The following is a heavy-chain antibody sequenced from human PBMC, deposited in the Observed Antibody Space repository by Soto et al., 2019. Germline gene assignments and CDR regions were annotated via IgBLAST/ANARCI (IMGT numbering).Heavy chain of an antibody. Sequence: ASVKVSCKASGYTFTSYAMYWVRQAPGQRLEWMGWINAGNGNTKYSQKFQGRVTITRDTSASTAYMELSSLRSEDTAVYYCARVGRLTGTTVWFDPWGQGTLVTVSS. D-gene: IGHD1-7*01. CDR3: ARVGRLTGTTVWFDP. V-gene: IGHV1-3*01. CDR1: GYTFTSYA. CDR2: INAGNGNT. J-gene: IGHJ5*02.